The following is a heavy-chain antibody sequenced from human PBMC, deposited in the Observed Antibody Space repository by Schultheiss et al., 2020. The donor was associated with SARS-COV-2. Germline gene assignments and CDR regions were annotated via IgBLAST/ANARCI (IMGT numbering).Heavy chain of an antibody. CDR1: GGSISSYY. Sequence: SQTLSLTCPVSGGSISSYYWSWIRQPPGKGLEWIGYIYYSGSTNYNPSLKSRVTISVDTSKNQFSLKLSSVTAADTAVYYCARQEGYCSSTSCYKYFQHWGQGTLVTVSS. CDR2: IYYSGST. J-gene: IGHJ1*01. V-gene: IGHV4-59*08. D-gene: IGHD2-2*02. CDR3: ARQEGYCSSTSCYKYFQH.